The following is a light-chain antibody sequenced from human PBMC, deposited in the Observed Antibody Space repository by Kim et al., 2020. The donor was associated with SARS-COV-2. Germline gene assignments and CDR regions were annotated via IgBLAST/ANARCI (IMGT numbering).Light chain of an antibody. CDR3: QQYYSTLT. Sequence: DIVMTQSPDSLAVSLGERATINCKSSQSVLYSSNNKNYLAWYQQKPGQPPKLLIYWASTRESGVPDRFGGSGSGTDFTLTISSLQAEDVAIYYCQQYYSTLTFGGATKVDIK. J-gene: IGKJ4*01. V-gene: IGKV4-1*01. CDR2: WAS. CDR1: QSVLYSSNNKNY.